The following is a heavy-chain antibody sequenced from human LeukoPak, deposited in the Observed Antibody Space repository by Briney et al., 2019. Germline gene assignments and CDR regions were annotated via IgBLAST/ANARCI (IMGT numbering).Heavy chain of an antibody. D-gene: IGHD3-22*01. Sequence: SETLPRTCTVSAGSIRRYYWSWIRQAPGEGLVWIGSVYDSGTTNYNPSLESRVTISVDTSKNQFSLKLNSVTAADTAIYYCARNYYDGSGYYTQYLQHWGQGTLVTVSS. V-gene: IGHV4-59*01. J-gene: IGHJ1*01. CDR3: ARNYYDGSGYYTQYLQH. CDR2: VYDSGTT. CDR1: AGSIRRYY.